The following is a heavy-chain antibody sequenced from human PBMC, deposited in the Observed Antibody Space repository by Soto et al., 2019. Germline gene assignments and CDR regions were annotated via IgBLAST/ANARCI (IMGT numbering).Heavy chain of an antibody. D-gene: IGHD1-26*01. J-gene: IGHJ4*02. CDR2: IGASGAGT. CDR3: ALRKTGSYFDY. CDR1: GFTFSNYA. V-gene: IGHV3-23*01. Sequence: EVQLLESGGGLVQPGGSLRLSCAGSGFTFSNYAMSWVRQAPGTGLEWVSGIGASGAGTYYADSVKGRFTISRDNSKNPLHLQRNSMRAEDTAVYYCALRKTGSYFDYWGQGTLVTVSS.